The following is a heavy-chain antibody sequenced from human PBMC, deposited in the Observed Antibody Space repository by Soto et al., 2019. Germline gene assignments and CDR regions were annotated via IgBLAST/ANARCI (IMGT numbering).Heavy chain of an antibody. CDR3: ARGEIEYRGGHWYRGNYGMDV. CDR1: GDTFSNSV. Sequence: QVQLVQSGAEVKKPGSSVKVSCKASGDTFSNSVITWVRQAPGQGLECMGGIIPVFGKVDYAQKFQGRVTIAADQSPSAAYVELSDLTSEDTAVYCCARGEIEYRGGHWYRGNYGMDVWGQGTTVTVSS. J-gene: IGHJ6*02. CDR2: IIPVFGKV. V-gene: IGHV1-69*01. D-gene: IGHD2-21*02.